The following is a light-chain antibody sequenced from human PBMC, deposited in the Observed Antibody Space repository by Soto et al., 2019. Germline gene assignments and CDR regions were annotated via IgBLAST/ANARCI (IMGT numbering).Light chain of an antibody. Sequence: DIQMTQSPSSLSASVGDTVTITCRASQVMRNDLVWYQQKPGKAPKRLIYAASSLQGRVPSRFSGGGSGTEFTPTISSLPPEDFATYFCLQHNSYPTFGQGTRLEIK. V-gene: IGKV1-17*01. CDR3: LQHNSYPT. CDR1: QVMRND. J-gene: IGKJ5*01. CDR2: AAS.